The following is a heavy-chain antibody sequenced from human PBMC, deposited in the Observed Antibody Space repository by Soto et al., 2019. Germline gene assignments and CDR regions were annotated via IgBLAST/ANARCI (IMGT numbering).Heavy chain of an antibody. V-gene: IGHV3-48*03. CDR2: ISSGGDTI. CDR1: GFSFSNYE. J-gene: IGHJ4*02. Sequence: GGSLRLCCAASGFSFSNYEMNWVRQAPGKGLEWVAYISSGGDTIHYADSVRGRFTVSRDNARNSLSLQMNILRVEDTALYYCARDRASGGYWGQGTLVTVSS. CDR3: ARDRASGGY.